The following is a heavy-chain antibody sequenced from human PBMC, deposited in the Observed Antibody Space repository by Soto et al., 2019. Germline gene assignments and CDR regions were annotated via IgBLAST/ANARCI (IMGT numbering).Heavy chain of an antibody. J-gene: IGHJ4*02. CDR1: GFTLSSYS. Sequence: GGSLRLCCAASGFTLSSYSMNWVRQAPGKGLEWVSYISSSNSTSYYADSVKGRFTISRDNAKKSLYLQMNSLRDEDTAVYYCARDPYFEYWGLGTLVTVSS. V-gene: IGHV3-48*02. CDR2: ISSSNSTS. CDR3: ARDPYFEY.